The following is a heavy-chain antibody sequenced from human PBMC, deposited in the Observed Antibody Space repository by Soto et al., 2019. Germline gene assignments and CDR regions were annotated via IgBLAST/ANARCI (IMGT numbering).Heavy chain of an antibody. D-gene: IGHD2-21*01. CDR2: ISYDGSNK. J-gene: IGHJ4*02. CDR3: AKNPRSFPVVIVYYIDY. V-gene: IGHV3-30*18. CDR1: GFTFSSYG. Sequence: HPGGSLRLSCAASGFTFSSYGMHWVRQAPGKGLEWVAVISYDGSNKYYADSVKGRFTISRDNSKNTLYLQMNSLRAEDTAVYYCAKNPRSFPVVIVYYIDYWGQGTLVTVS.